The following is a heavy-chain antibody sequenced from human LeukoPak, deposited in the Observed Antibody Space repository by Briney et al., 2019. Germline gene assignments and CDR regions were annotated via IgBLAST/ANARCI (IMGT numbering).Heavy chain of an antibody. V-gene: IGHV1-18*01. CDR3: VRDRMPAAIGDY. CDR1: GYTFTSYG. CDR2: ISAYNGNT. J-gene: IGHJ4*02. D-gene: IGHD2-2*01. Sequence: ASVKVSCKASGYTFTSYGISWVRQAPGQGLEWMGWISAYNGNTNYAQKLQGRVTMTTDTSTSTAYMELRSLRSDDTAVYYCVRDRMPAAIGDYWGQGALVTVSS.